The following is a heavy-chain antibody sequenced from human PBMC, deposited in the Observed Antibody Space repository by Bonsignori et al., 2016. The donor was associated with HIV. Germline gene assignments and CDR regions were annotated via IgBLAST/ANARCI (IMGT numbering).Heavy chain of an antibody. CDR2: IYSGGST. CDR1: GFTVSSNY. Sequence: GGSLRLSCAASGFTVSSNYMSWVRQAPGKGLEWVSVIYSGGSTYYADSVKGRFTISRDNSKNTLYLQMNSLRAEDTAVYYCARGGYDSSPSWFDPWGQGTLVTVSS. V-gene: IGHV3-53*01. D-gene: IGHD3-22*01. CDR3: ARGGYDSSPSWFDP. J-gene: IGHJ5*02.